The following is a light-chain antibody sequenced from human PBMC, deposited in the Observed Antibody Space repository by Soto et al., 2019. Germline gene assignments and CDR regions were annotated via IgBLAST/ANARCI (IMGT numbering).Light chain of an antibody. J-gene: IGKJ1*01. CDR2: GAS. Sequence: EIVMTQSPATLSLSPGERATLSCRASQSVSSNLAWYQQKPGQAPRLLIYGASTRATGLPARFSGSGSGTEFTLTICSLQSEDFAVYYCHQYNNWPKTFGQGTKV. CDR1: QSVSSN. V-gene: IGKV3-15*01. CDR3: HQYNNWPKT.